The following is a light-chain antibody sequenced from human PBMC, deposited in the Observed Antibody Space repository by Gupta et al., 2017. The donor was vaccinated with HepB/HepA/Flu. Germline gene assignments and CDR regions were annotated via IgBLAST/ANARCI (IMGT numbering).Light chain of an antibody. CDR1: QNIAMY. CDR3: QQSHSSPRA. V-gene: IGKV1-39*01. J-gene: IGKJ4*01. CDR2: AAS. Sequence: PSSVSASIGDTVTITCRASQNIAMYLNWYQQKAGEVPKLLIYAASNLQNGVPSRFSGSGSGTLFTLTIRRLQPEDVGTYYCQQSHSSPRAFGGGTKVQI.